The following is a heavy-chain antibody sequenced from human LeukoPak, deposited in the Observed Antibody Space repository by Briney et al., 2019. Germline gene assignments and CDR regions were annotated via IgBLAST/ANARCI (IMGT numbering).Heavy chain of an antibody. Sequence: QPGGSLRRSCAASGFTFSSYWMHWVRQAPGKGLVWVSNINSDGSTTTYADSVKGRFTISRDNAENTLYLQMNSLRAEDTAMYYCAKGSSAGRPYYFDYWGQGTLVTVSS. J-gene: IGHJ4*02. V-gene: IGHV3-74*01. CDR3: AKGSSAGRPYYFDY. CDR2: INSDGSTT. CDR1: GFTFSSYW. D-gene: IGHD3-10*01.